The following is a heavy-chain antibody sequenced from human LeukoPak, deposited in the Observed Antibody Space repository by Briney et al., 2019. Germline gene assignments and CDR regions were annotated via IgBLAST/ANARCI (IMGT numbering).Heavy chain of an antibody. V-gene: IGHV3-30*04. CDR2: VSFHGTGK. J-gene: IGHJ4*02. CDR1: GFTFSNYA. Sequence: GGSLRLSCAASGFTFSNYAMHWVRQAPGKGLDWVAVVSFHGTGKFYADSVKGRFTIYRDNSKNTLYLQMNSLIPEDTAVYYCARAVPSRQAIDYWGQGTLVTVSS. CDR3: ARAVPSRQAIDY.